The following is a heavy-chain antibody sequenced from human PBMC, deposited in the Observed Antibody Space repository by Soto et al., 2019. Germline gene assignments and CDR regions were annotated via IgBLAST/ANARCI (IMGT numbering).Heavy chain of an antibody. CDR3: ARPSFYSGYDWEGDY. Sequence: SETLSLTCTVSGGSISSYYWSWIRQPPGKGLEWIGYIYYSGSTNYNPSLKSRVTISVDTSKNQFSLKLSSVTAADTAVYYCARPSFYSGYDWEGDYWGQGTLVTVSS. CDR2: IYYSGST. J-gene: IGHJ4*02. D-gene: IGHD5-12*01. CDR1: GGSISSYY. V-gene: IGHV4-59*08.